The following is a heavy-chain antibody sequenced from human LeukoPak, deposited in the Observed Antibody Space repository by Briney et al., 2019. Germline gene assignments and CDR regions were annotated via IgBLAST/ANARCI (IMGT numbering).Heavy chain of an antibody. Sequence: GGSLRLSCAASGFTFSSYGMSWVRQAPGKGLEWVSAISGSGGSTYYADSVKGRFTISRDNSKNTLYLQMNSLRAEDTAVYYCAKEAYGSGSYRGISHYWGQGTLVTVSS. CDR2: ISGSGGST. D-gene: IGHD3-10*01. J-gene: IGHJ4*02. V-gene: IGHV3-23*01. CDR3: AKEAYGSGSYRGISHY. CDR1: GFTFSSYG.